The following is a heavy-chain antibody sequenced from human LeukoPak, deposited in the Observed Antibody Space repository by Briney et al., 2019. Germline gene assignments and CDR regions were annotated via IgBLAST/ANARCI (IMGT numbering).Heavy chain of an antibody. CDR1: GYTFTTFP. V-gene: IGHV7-4-1*02. CDR2: INTTTGNP. CDR3: ARGHDTTGYFTY. J-gene: IGHJ4*02. Sequence: ASVKVSCKPSGYTFTTFPINWVRQAPGQGLEWMGWINTTTGNPTYAQGLTGQFVFSLDTSVSTAYLQITSLKTEDIGVYYCARGHDTTGYFTYWGQGSLVTVSS. D-gene: IGHD3-9*01.